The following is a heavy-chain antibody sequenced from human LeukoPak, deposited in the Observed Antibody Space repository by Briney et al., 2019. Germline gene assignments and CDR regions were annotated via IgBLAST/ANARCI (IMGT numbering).Heavy chain of an antibody. CDR2: ISYDGSNK. J-gene: IGHJ4*02. D-gene: IGHD5-18*01. Sequence: GGSLRLSCAASGFTFSSYAMHWVRQAPGKGLEWVAVISYDGSNKYYADSVKGRFTISRDNSKNTLYLQMNGLRAEDTAVYYCARAESPGYSYGNYFDYWGQGTLVTVSS. CDR1: GFTFSSYA. CDR3: ARAESPGYSYGNYFDY. V-gene: IGHV3-30-3*01.